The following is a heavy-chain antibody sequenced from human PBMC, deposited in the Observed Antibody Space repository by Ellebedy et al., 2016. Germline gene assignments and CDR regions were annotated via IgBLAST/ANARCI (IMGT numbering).Heavy chain of an antibody. D-gene: IGHD4-17*01. J-gene: IGHJ3*01. CDR2: INWNGETI. Sequence: GGSLRLSCAASGFTFDDYAMYWFRQGPGKGLEWVSGINWNGETIGYADSVKGRVTISRDNAKNSLSLQMNSLRAEDTAVYYCVRAASGDYYGAFDLWGLGTKVTVSA. CDR3: VRAASGDYYGAFDL. V-gene: IGHV3-9*01. CDR1: GFTFDDYA.